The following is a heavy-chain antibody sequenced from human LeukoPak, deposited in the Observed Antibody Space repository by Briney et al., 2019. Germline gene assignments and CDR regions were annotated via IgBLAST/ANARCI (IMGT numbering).Heavy chain of an antibody. CDR2: ISGSGGST. CDR3: ARDLGEYYDSSGTLG. J-gene: IGHJ4*02. V-gene: IGHV3-23*01. D-gene: IGHD3-22*01. CDR1: GFTYSSYA. Sequence: GGSLRLSCAASGFTYSSYAMSWVRQAPGKGLEWVSAISGSGGSTYYADSVKGRFTISRDNSKNTLYLQMNSLRAEDTAVYYCARDLGEYYDSSGTLGWGQGTLVTVSS.